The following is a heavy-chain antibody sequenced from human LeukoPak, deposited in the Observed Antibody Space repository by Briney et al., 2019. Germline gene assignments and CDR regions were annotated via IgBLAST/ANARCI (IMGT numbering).Heavy chain of an antibody. J-gene: IGHJ4*02. D-gene: IGHD5-24*01. CDR3: ARVLRDGYNSYYFDY. V-gene: IGHV3-66*02. CDR2: IYIGVST. CDR1: GFTFSSYS. Sequence: GGSLRLSCAASGFTFSSYSMSWVRQAPGKGLECVSVIYIGVSTYYADSVKGRFTISRDNSKNTLYLRMNSLRAEDTAVYYCARVLRDGYNSYYFDYWGQGTLVTVSS.